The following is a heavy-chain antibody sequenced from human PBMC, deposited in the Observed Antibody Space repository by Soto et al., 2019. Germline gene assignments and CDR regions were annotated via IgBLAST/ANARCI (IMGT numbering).Heavy chain of an antibody. V-gene: IGHV1-24*01. J-gene: IGHJ4*02. CDR3: ATPYYYDSSGYYLFDY. D-gene: IGHD3-22*01. Sequence: ASVKVSCKVSGYTLTELSMHWVRQAPGKGLEWMGGFDPEDGETIYAQKFQGRVTMTEDTSTDTAYMELSSLRSEDTAVYYCATPYYYDSSGYYLFDYWGQGTLVTVSS. CDR2: FDPEDGET. CDR1: GYTLTELS.